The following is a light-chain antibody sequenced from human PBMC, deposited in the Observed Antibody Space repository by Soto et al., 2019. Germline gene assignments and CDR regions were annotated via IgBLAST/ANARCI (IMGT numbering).Light chain of an antibody. J-gene: IGKJ5*01. Sequence: EIVLTQSPGTLSLSPGERATLSCRASQSVSSSYLAWYQQKPGQAPRLLIYGASTRATGIPARFSGSGSGTEFTLTISSLQSEDFAFYYCHQYDNWPPVTFGQGTRLEI. CDR2: GAS. CDR3: HQYDNWPPVT. V-gene: IGKV3-15*01. CDR1: QSVSSSY.